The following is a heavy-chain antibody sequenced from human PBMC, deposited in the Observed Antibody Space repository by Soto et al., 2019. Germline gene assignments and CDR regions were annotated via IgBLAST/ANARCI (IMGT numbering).Heavy chain of an antibody. J-gene: IGHJ6*02. V-gene: IGHV3-30-3*01. CDR3: ASYERGVTWIQLWSLDGMDV. CDR2: ISYDGSNK. D-gene: IGHD5-18*01. Sequence: GGSLRLSCAASGFTFSSYAMHWVRQAPGKGLEWVAVISYDGSNKYYADSVKGRFTISRDNSKNTLYLQMNSLRAEDTAVYYCASYERGVTWIQLWSLDGMDVWGQGTTVTVSS. CDR1: GFTFSSYA.